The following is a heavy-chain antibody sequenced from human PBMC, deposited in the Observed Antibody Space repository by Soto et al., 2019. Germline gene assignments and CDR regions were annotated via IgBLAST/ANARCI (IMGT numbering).Heavy chain of an antibody. J-gene: IGHJ4*02. D-gene: IGHD2-2*01. V-gene: IGHV3-30*18. CDR1: GFNFSNHG. CDR2: ISHDGNNK. CDR3: AKDRVKIGYVFDY. Sequence: QVQLVESGGGVVQPGRSLRLSCAASGFNFSNHGMHWVRHAPGKGLEWVTVISHDGNNKYYADSVKGRFSISRDTYTNMVYLQMNSLRPEDTAVYYCAKDRVKIGYVFDYWCQGTMVDVSS.